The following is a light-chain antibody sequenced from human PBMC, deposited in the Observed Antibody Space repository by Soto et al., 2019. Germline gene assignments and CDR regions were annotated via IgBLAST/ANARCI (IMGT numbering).Light chain of an antibody. Sequence: AIRMTQSPSSFSASTGDRVTITCRASQGISSYLAWYQQKPGKAPKLLIYAASTLQSGVPSRFSGSGSGTDVTLTSSCLQSEDFATDYCQQYYSYPMYTFGQGTKLEIK. V-gene: IGKV1-8*01. J-gene: IGKJ2*01. CDR2: AAS. CDR3: QQYYSYPMYT. CDR1: QGISSY.